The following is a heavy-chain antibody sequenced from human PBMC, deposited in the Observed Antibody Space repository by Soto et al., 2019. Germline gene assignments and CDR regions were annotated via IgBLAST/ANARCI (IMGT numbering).Heavy chain of an antibody. V-gene: IGHV3-7*04. Sequence: GGSLRLSCVASGFTFSTYWMSWVRLAPGTGLEWVATIKQDGSDKYYVDSAKGRFTVSRDNAKNSLDLQMNSLRGDNTAVYYCVRGWGRSSCPYYLDVGGKGPTVTVS. J-gene: IGHJ6*03. D-gene: IGHD6-13*01. CDR3: VRGWGRSSCPYYLDV. CDR1: GFTFSTYW. CDR2: IKQDGSDK.